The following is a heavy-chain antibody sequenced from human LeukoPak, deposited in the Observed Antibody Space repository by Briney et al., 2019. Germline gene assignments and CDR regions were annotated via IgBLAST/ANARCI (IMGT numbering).Heavy chain of an antibody. Sequence: SLSPSCTASGFTIGDYAMSWFRPGPGKGLVWVVFLKSKASGGTTEYPASVKGRFTISRDDSKRIAYRQMNSLKSEDTAVYYCTRDRPYSSGWYNYYYYYGMDVWGQGTTVTVSS. D-gene: IGHD6-19*01. CDR1: GFTIGDYA. CDR2: LKSKASGGTT. J-gene: IGHJ6*02. CDR3: TRDRPYSSGWYNYYYYYGMDV. V-gene: IGHV3-49*03.